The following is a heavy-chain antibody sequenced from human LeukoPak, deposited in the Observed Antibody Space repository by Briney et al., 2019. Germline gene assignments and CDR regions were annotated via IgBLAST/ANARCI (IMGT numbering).Heavy chain of an antibody. CDR2: ISYDGSNK. CDR1: GFTFSSYG. Sequence: RSLRLSCAASGFTFSSYGMHWVRQAPGKGLEWVAVISYDGSNKYYADSVKGRFTISRDNSKNTLYLQMNSLRAEDTAVYYCAKESYSGSYYGHWFDPWGQGTLVTVSS. V-gene: IGHV3-30*18. CDR3: AKESYSGSYYGHWFDP. D-gene: IGHD1-26*01. J-gene: IGHJ5*02.